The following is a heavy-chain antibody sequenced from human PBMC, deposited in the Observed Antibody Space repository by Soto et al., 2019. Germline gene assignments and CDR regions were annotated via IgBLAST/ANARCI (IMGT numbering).Heavy chain of an antibody. CDR3: ARGTYRDYSSWSGIYYYYYGMDV. CDR2: INPNSGGT. CDR1: GYTFTGYY. Sequence: ASLKVSCKASGYTFTGYYMHWVRQAPGQGLEWMGWINPNSGGTNYAQKFQGWVTMTRDTSISTAYMELSRLRSDDTAVYYCARGTYRDYSSWSGIYYYYYGMDVWGQGTTVTVSS. J-gene: IGHJ6*02. D-gene: IGHD6-13*01. V-gene: IGHV1-2*04.